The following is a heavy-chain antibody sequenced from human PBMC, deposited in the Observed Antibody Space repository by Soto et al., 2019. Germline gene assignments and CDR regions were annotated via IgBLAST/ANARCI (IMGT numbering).Heavy chain of an antibody. Sequence: SETLSLTCTLSGSSLSGYFWSWIRQTPGKGMEWIACKYDSANLYYNRALQSRVTISLGRSNNQSSLRLTSVTAADMSVYFCARHVGIQLFWGFDIWGLGTMVT. CDR3: ARHVGIQLFWGFDI. D-gene: IGHD3-10*02. CDR1: GSSLSGYF. V-gene: IGHV4-59*08. CDR2: KYDSANL. J-gene: IGHJ3*02.